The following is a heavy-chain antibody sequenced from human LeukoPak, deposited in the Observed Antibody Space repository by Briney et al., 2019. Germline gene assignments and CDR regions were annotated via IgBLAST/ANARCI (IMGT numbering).Heavy chain of an antibody. Sequence: PSETLSLTCAVYGGSFSGYYWSWIRQPPEKGLEWIGEINHSGSTNYNPSLKSRVPISVDTSKNQFSLKLSSVTAADTAVYYCARAVVYGVEMATIRWYYYYYYMDVWGKGTTVTVSS. V-gene: IGHV4-34*01. J-gene: IGHJ6*03. D-gene: IGHD5-24*01. CDR2: INHSGST. CDR3: ARAVVYGVEMATIRWYYYYYYMDV. CDR1: GGSFSGYY.